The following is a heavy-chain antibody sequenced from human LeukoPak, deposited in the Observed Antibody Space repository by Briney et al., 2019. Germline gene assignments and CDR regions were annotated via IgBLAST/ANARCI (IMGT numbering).Heavy chain of an antibody. CDR1: GGSFSGYY. J-gene: IGHJ4*02. V-gene: IGHV4-34*01. CDR2: INHSGST. CDR3: ARLSRITIFGVVTPIFDY. Sequence: SETLSLTCAVYGGSFSGYYWSWIRQPPGKGLEWIGEINHSGSTNYNPSLKSRVTISVDTSKNQFSLKLSSVTAADTAVYYCARLSRITIFGVVTPIFDYWGQGTLVTVSS. D-gene: IGHD3-3*01.